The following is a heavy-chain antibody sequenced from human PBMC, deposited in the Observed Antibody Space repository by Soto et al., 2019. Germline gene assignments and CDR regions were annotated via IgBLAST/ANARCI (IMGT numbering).Heavy chain of an antibody. CDR1: GFTFSETW. V-gene: IGHV3-15*05. CDR2: VQRNLDGGTA. CDR3: TADMWRSSAAAHDY. Sequence: EVQLLEAGGGLVKPGESLRISCTGFGFTFSETWMNWVRQVPGEGLEWVGRVQRNLDGGTAEYAASVRGRFIISRDDSRSTVYLQMNSLKSEDTAVYYCTADMWRSSAAAHDYWGPGILVTVSS. J-gene: IGHJ4*02. D-gene: IGHD6-19*01.